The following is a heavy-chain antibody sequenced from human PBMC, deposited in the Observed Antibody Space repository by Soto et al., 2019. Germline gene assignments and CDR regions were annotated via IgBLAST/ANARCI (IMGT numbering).Heavy chain of an antibody. Sequence: QVQLVQSGAEVKKPGSSVKVSCKASGGTFSSYTISWVRQAPGQGLEWMGRIIPILGIANYAQKFQGRVTITAAKSTSTAYMELSSLRSEDTAVYYCASALFGLGSFDYWGQGTLVTVSS. D-gene: IGHD3-10*01. CDR1: GGTFSSYT. CDR2: IIPILGIA. J-gene: IGHJ4*02. CDR3: ASALFGLGSFDY. V-gene: IGHV1-69*02.